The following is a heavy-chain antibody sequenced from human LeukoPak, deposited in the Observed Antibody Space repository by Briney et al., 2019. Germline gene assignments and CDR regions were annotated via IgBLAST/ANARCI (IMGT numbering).Heavy chain of an antibody. J-gene: IGHJ6*02. CDR1: GGSISSYY. CDR2: IYTSGST. D-gene: IGHD6-13*01. CDR3: AREEYSSSWSANYYYYYGMDV. Sequence: SETLSLTCTVSGGSISSYYWSWIRQPAGKGLEWIGRIYTSGSTNYNPSLKSRVTMSVDTSKNQFSLKLNSVTAADTAVYYCAREEYSSSWSANYYYYYGMDVWGQGTTVTVSS. V-gene: IGHV4-4*07.